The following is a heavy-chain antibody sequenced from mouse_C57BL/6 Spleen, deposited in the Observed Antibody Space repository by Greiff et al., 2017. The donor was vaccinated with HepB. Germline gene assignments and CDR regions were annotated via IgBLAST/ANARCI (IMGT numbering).Heavy chain of an antibody. D-gene: IGHD1-1*01. J-gene: IGHJ1*03. CDR2: INPSSGYT. CDR3: ASPLYYGSSYVWYFDV. Sequence: VQLQQSGAELARPGASVKMSCKASGYTFTSYTMHWVKQRPGQGLEWIGYINPSSGYTKYNQKFKDKATLTADKSSSTAYMQLSSLTSEDSAVYYCASPLYYGSSYVWYFDVWGTGTTVTVSS. V-gene: IGHV1-4*01. CDR1: GYTFTSYT.